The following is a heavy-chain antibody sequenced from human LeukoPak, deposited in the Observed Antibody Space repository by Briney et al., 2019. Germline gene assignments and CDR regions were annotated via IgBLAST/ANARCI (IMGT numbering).Heavy chain of an antibody. Sequence: PGRSLRPSCAASGFTFSSYAMHWVRQAPGKGLEWVAVISYDGSNKYYADSVKGRFTISRDNSKNTLYLQMNSLRAEDTAVYYCARGLGYSSSWTLDYWGQGTLVTVSS. CDR2: ISYDGSNK. CDR1: GFTFSSYA. D-gene: IGHD6-13*01. J-gene: IGHJ4*02. CDR3: ARGLGYSSSWTLDY. V-gene: IGHV3-30-3*01.